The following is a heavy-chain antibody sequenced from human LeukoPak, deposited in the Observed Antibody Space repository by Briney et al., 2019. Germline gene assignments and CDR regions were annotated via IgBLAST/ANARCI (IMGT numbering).Heavy chain of an antibody. CDR3: ARDSPTTYCTSTSCPPGRY. Sequence: GGSLRLSCAASGFTFSSYRMHWVRQAPGKGLVWVSRVNSDGSSTYYADSVKGRFTISRDNAKNTLYLQMNSLRAEDTAVYYCARDSPTTYCTSTSCPPGRYWGQGTLVTVSS. D-gene: IGHD2-2*01. J-gene: IGHJ4*02. V-gene: IGHV3-74*01. CDR1: GFTFSSYR. CDR2: VNSDGSST.